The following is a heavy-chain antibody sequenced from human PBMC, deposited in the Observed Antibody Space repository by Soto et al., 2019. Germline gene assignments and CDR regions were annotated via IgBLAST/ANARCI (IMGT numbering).Heavy chain of an antibody. CDR3: ARAQYTGSYFDACDV. Sequence: GGSLRLSCAASGFSFSSYGMHWVRQAPGKGLDWVAVIWYDGSNKYYAESVKGRFTISRDNSKNTLYVQTNSLTVEDTAVYYCARAQYTGSYFDACDVWGQGTMVTVSS. D-gene: IGHD1-26*01. CDR1: GFSFSSYG. CDR2: IWYDGSNK. J-gene: IGHJ3*01. V-gene: IGHV3-33*03.